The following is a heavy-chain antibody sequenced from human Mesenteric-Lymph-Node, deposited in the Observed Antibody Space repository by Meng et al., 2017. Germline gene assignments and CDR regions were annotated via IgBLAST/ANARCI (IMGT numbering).Heavy chain of an antibody. Sequence: GRLVQSGAEVKKPGASGKVSCKASGYTFPSYDINWVRQATGQGLEWMGWMNPNSGNTGYAQKFQGRVTMTRNTSISTAYMELSSLRSEDTAIYYCARDNSAAATSWWFDPWGQGTLVTVSS. D-gene: IGHD2-15*01. J-gene: IGHJ5*02. CDR2: MNPNSGNT. CDR1: GYTFPSYD. CDR3: ARDNSAAATSWWFDP. V-gene: IGHV1-8*01.